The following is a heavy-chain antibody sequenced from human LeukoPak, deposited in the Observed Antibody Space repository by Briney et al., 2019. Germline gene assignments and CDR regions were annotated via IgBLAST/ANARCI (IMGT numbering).Heavy chain of an antibody. CDR1: GGSISSYY. V-gene: IGHV4-59*01. CDR2: IYYSGST. Sequence: PSETLSLTCTVSGGSISSYYWSWIRQPPGKGLEWIGYIYYSGSTNYNPSLKSRVTISVDTSKNQFSLKLSSVTAADTAVYYCARDGGDDGCYFDYWGQGTLVTASS. D-gene: IGHD5-24*01. J-gene: IGHJ4*02. CDR3: ARDGGDDGCYFDY.